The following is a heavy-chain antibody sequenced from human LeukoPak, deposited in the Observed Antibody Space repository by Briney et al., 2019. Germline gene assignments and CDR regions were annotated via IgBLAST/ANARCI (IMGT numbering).Heavy chain of an antibody. V-gene: IGHV4-30-2*01. CDR3: ARANTIPDHYFDY. CDR1: GGSISSGGYS. J-gene: IGHJ4*02. CDR2: TYHSGST. Sequence: SETLSLTCAVSGGSISSGGYSWSWIRQPPGKGLEWIGYTYHSGSTYYNPSLKSRVTISVDRSKNQFSLKLSSVTAADTAVYYCARANTIPDHYFDYWGQGTLVTVSS. D-gene: IGHD3-10*01.